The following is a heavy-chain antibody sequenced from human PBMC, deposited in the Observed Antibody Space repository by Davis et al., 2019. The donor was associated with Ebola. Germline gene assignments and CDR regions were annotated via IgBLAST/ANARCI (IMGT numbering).Heavy chain of an antibody. Sequence: GESLKISCAASGFTFENYWMHWVRQAPGKGLEWVSAIGGGGATTYYADSVEGRFTISRDNSKNTIYLQMKSLRAEDTAVYFCAKGGRDCSSTTCGTNDYYMDVWGKGTTVTVSS. CDR1: GFTFENYW. CDR2: IGGGGATT. V-gene: IGHV3-23*01. D-gene: IGHD2-2*01. J-gene: IGHJ6*03. CDR3: AKGGRDCSSTTCGTNDYYMDV.